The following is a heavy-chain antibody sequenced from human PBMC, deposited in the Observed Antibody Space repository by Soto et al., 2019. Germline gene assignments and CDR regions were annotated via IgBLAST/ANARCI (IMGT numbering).Heavy chain of an antibody. CDR1: GFTFSSYA. CDR2: ISYDGSNK. D-gene: IGHD5-18*01. Sequence: QPGGSLRLSCAASGFTFSSYAMHWVRQAPGKGLEWVAVISYDGSNKYYADSVKGRVTISRDNSKNTLYLQMNSLRAEDTAVYYCARNPSAPPDTAMVPNEGYYYYGMDVWGQGTTVTVSS. J-gene: IGHJ6*02. V-gene: IGHV3-30-3*01. CDR3: ARNPSAPPDTAMVPNEGYYYYGMDV.